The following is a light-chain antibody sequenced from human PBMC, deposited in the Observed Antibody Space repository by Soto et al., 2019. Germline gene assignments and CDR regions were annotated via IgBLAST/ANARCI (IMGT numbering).Light chain of an antibody. CDR2: GAS. V-gene: IGKV3D-20*02. CDR1: QTVSSSY. CDR3: QQHSHCPPCT. J-gene: IGKJ1*01. Sequence: EILLTQAPGTLSLSQGERATLSCRASQTVSSSYLAWYQHKPGQAPRFLIYGASNRATGIPARFSGSGSGTAFTLPTSSLEDEDFAAYYCQQHSHCPPCTFGRGTKVDIK.